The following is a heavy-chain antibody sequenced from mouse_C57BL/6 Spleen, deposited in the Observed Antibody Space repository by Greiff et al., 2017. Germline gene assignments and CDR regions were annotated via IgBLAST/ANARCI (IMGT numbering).Heavy chain of an antibody. CDR2: IHPNSGST. J-gene: IGHJ2*01. D-gene: IGHD1-1*01. Sequence: QVQLQQPGAELVKPGASVKLSCKASGYTFTSYWMHWVKQRPGQGLEWIGMIHPNSGSTNYNEKFKSKATLTVDKSSSTAYMQRSSLTSEDSAVYYCARAGLREDDLDYWGQGTTLTVSS. CDR1: GYTFTSYW. CDR3: ARAGLREDDLDY. V-gene: IGHV1-64*01.